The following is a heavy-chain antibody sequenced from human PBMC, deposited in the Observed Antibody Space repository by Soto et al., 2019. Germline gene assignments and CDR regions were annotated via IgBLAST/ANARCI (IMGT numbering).Heavy chain of an antibody. D-gene: IGHD2-2*02. CDR3: ARYLGGLVVPAAIPSEAYYYYMDV. CDR1: GGTFSSYT. V-gene: IGHV1-69*02. CDR2: IIHILGIA. Sequence: QVQLVQSGAEVKKPGSSVKVSCKASGGTFSSYTISWVRQAPGQGLEWMGRIIHILGIANYAQKFQGRVTSTADKSTSTAYMELSSLRSEDTAVYYCARYLGGLVVPAAIPSEAYYYYMDVWGKGTTVTVSS. J-gene: IGHJ6*03.